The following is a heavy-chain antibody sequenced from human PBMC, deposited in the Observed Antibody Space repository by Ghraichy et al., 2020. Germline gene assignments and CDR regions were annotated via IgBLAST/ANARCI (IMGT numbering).Heavy chain of an antibody. CDR2: ISDSGSAI. CDR3: ARAHYSYGSYYYYGMGV. CDR1: GFKISDYY. Sequence: LSLTCAASGFKISDYYMSWIRQAPGKGLEWVSYISDSGSAISYADSVKGRFTISRDNAKNSLYLQMNSLRAEDTAVYYCARAHYSYGSYYYYGMGVWGRGTTVTVSS. D-gene: IGHD5-18*01. J-gene: IGHJ6*02. V-gene: IGHV3-11*01.